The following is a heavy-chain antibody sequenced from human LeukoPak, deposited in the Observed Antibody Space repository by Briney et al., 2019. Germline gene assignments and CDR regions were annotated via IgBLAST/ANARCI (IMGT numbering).Heavy chain of an antibody. Sequence: PGRSLRLSCAASGFTFSSYGTHWVRQAPGNGLEWVAVIWYDGSNKYYADSVKGRFTISRDNSKNTLYLQMNSLRAEDTAVYYCARDRNYYDRNFDYWGQGTLVTVSS. CDR3: ARDRNYYDRNFDY. J-gene: IGHJ4*02. V-gene: IGHV3-33*01. CDR1: GFTFSSYG. CDR2: IWYDGSNK. D-gene: IGHD3-22*01.